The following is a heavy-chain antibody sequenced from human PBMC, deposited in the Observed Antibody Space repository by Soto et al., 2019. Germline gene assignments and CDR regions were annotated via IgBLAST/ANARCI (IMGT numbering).Heavy chain of an antibody. Sequence: SDTLSLSCTVSCSSIRISSYYWAWIRQPPGKGLEWIGSIYYSGSTYYNPSLKSRVTISVDTSKNQFSLNLNSVTAADTAVYYCARPPTASLDAFEIWGQGTMVT. CDR3: ARPPTASLDAFEI. CDR1: CSSIRISSYY. CDR2: IYYSGST. J-gene: IGHJ3*02. V-gene: IGHV4-39*01.